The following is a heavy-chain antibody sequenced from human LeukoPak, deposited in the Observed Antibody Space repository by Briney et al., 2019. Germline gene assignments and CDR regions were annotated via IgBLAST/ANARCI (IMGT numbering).Heavy chain of an antibody. CDR2: LRTGGSTK. V-gene: IGHV3-11*04. CDR3: ARGHYYDANALDI. CDR1: GFTFSNAW. Sequence: GGSLRLSCAASGFTFSNAWMSWVRQAPGKGLEWVSYLRTGGSTKYYGDSVKGRFTISRDNAKNSLYLQMNSLRAEDTGTYYCARGHYYDANALDIWGQGTMVTVSS. J-gene: IGHJ3*02. D-gene: IGHD3-16*01.